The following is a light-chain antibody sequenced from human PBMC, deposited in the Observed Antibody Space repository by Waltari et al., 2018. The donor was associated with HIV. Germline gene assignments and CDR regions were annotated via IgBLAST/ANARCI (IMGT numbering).Light chain of an antibody. CDR2: RNN. V-gene: IGLV1-47*01. J-gene: IGLJ3*02. CDR3: AAWDDSLSGSWV. CDR1: SSNIGSNY. Sequence: QSVLPQPPSASGTPGQRVTLSWSGSSSNIGSNYVYWYQQLPGTAPKLLIYRNNQRPSGVPDRFSGSKSGTSASLAISGLRSEDEADYYCAAWDDSLSGSWVFGGGTKLTVL.